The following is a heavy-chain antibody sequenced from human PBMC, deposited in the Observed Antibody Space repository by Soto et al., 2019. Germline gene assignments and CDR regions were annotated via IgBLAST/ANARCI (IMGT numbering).Heavy chain of an antibody. D-gene: IGHD3-16*01. V-gene: IGHV4-31*03. CDR2: IYYSGST. J-gene: IGHJ5*02. CDR3: ARWGSGSRQGFDP. Sequence: QVQLQESGPGLVKPSQTLSLTCTVSGGSISSGDYYWSWIRQHPGKGLEWIGYIYYSGSTYYNPSLKSGVPISVDPSKTQFPLKLSSVTAADTAVYYCARWGSGSRQGFDPWGQETLVTVSS. CDR1: GGSISSGDYY.